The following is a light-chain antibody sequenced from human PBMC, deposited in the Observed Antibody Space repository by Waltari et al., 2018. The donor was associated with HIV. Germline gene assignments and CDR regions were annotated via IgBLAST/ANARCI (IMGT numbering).Light chain of an antibody. V-gene: IGKV4-1*01. Sequence: DIVMTQSPDSLAVSLGERATINCKSSQSVLYSSNNKNYLAWYQQKPGHPPKLLIYWASTRESGVPDRFSGSGSGTDFTLTISSLQAEDVAVYYCQQYYSTPNTFGQGTKLEIK. CDR2: WAS. CDR1: QSVLYSSNNKNY. CDR3: QQYYSTPNT. J-gene: IGKJ2*01.